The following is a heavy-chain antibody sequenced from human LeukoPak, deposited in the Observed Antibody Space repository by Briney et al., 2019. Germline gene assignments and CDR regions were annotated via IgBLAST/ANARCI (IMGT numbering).Heavy chain of an antibody. D-gene: IGHD3-9*01. CDR3: ARQKGRYPNDSFDY. CDR2: IYYSGST. V-gene: IGHV4-59*08. CDR1: GGSISSYY. J-gene: IGHJ4*02. Sequence: SETLSLTCTVSGGSISSYYWSWIRQPPGKGLEGIGYIYYSGSTNYNPSLKSRVTISVDTSKNQFSLKVSFVTAADTAVYYCARQKGRYPNDSFDYWGQGTLVTVSS.